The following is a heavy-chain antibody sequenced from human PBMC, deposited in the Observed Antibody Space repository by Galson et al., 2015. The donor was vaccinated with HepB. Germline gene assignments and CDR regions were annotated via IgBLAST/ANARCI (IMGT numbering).Heavy chain of an antibody. CDR1: GFTVSTNY. V-gene: IGHV3-53*01. CDR2: LYGGGGT. J-gene: IGHJ4*02. Sequence: SLRLSCAASGFTVSTNYMTWVRQAPGKGLEWVSVLYGGGGTFYSDSVKGRFTIPRDDSKNTLFLQMNSLRAEDTAVYYCARALPTHDFWSGYYSPYYVDYWGQGTLVTVSS. D-gene: IGHD3-3*01. CDR3: ARALPTHDFWSGYYSPYYVDY.